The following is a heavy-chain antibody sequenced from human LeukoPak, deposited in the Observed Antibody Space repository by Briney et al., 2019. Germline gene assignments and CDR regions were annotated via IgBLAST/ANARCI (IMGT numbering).Heavy chain of an antibody. CDR2: ISAYNGNT. CDR3: ARSSTVTTWMVDYSPHDY. J-gene: IGHJ4*02. V-gene: IGHV1-18*01. Sequence: ASVKVSCKASGYTFTSYGISWVRQAPGQGLEWMGWISAYNGNTNYAQKLQGRVTMTTDTSTSTAYMELRSLRSDDTAVYYCARSSTVTTWMVDYSPHDYWGQGTLVTVSS. CDR1: GYTFTSYG. D-gene: IGHD4-17*01.